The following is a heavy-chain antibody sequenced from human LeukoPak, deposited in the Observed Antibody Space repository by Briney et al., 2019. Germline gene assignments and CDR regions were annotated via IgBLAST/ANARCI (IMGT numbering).Heavy chain of an antibody. CDR3: ARVYYYGSAPDY. CDR2: INHSGST. J-gene: IGHJ4*02. D-gene: IGHD3-10*01. Sequence: SETLSLTCAVYGGSFSGYYWSWIRQPPGKGLEWIGEINHSGSTNYNPSLKSRVTISVDTSKNQFSLKLSSVPAADTAVYYCARVYYYGSAPDYWGQGTLVTVSS. CDR1: GGSFSGYY. V-gene: IGHV4-34*01.